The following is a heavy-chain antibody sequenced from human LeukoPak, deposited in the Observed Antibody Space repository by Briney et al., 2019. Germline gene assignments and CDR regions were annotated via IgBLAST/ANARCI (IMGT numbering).Heavy chain of an antibody. CDR1: GFAFSDHY. Sequence: GGSLRLSCAASGFAFSDHYMDWVRQAPGKGLEWVGRTRNKANSYTTDYAASVKFRFTISRDDSKNSLFLQMNSLRTEDTAVYYCARDTRDGIDYWGQGTLVTVSS. J-gene: IGHJ4*02. D-gene: IGHD5-24*01. V-gene: IGHV3-72*01. CDR3: ARDTRDGIDY. CDR2: TRNKANSYTT.